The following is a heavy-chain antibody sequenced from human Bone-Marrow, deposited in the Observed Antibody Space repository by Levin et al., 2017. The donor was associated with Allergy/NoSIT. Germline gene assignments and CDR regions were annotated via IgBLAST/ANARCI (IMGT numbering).Heavy chain of an antibody. CDR2: ISSTSRFI. Sequence: LTCAASDLSFRTYSMNWVRQAPGKGLEWISYISSTSRFISYADSVQGRFTISRDNANRSLFLQMSNLRADDTGVYYCATNRTDFHNWGQGTLVTVSS. J-gene: IGHJ4*02. V-gene: IGHV3-48*01. CDR1: DLSFRTYS. D-gene: IGHD3-3*01. CDR3: ATNRTDFHN.